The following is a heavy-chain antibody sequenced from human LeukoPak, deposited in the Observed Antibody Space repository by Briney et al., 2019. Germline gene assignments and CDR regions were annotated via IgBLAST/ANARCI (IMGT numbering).Heavy chain of an antibody. J-gene: IGHJ4*02. D-gene: IGHD5-12*01. CDR3: ATIQYSGYDPSDY. CDR1: GGTFSSYA. Sequence: ASVKVSCKASGGTFSSYAISWVRQAPGQGLEWMGRIIPIFGTANYAQKFQGRVTITTDESTSTAYMELSSLRSEDTAVYYCATIQYSGYDPSDYWGQGTLVTVS. V-gene: IGHV1-69*05. CDR2: IIPIFGTA.